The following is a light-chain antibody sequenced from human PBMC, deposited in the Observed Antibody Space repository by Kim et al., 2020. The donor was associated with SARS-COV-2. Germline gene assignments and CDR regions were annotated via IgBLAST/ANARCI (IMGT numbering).Light chain of an antibody. V-gene: IGLV2-14*01. J-gene: IGLJ1*01. CDR3: SSYTSSSTSYV. CDR1: SSDVGGYNY. Sequence: QSALTQPASVSGSPGQSITISCTGTSSDVGGYNYVSWYQQHPGKAPKLMIYDVSKRPSGVSNRFSGSKSGNTASLTISGLQAEDEADYYCSSYTSSSTSYVFRTGTKVTVL. CDR2: DVS.